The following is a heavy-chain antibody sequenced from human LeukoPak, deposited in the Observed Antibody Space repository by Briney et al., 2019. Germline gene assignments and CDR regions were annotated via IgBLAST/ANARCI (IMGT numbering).Heavy chain of an antibody. CDR2: IYFTGST. V-gene: IGHV4-59*08. J-gene: IGHJ4*02. CDR3: ARHLPVAGYPYFGY. Sequence: SSETLSLTCTVSGGSISPYYWSWIRQPPGKTLEWIGYIYFTGSTNSNPSLKSRLTISLHTSKNQFSLNLSSVTAADTAVYYCARHLPVAGYPYFGYWGQGALVTVSS. D-gene: IGHD6-19*01. CDR1: GGSISPYY.